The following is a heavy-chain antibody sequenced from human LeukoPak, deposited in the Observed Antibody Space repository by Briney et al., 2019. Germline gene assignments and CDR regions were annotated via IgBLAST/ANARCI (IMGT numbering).Heavy chain of an antibody. D-gene: IGHD2-2*01. J-gene: IGHJ6*02. V-gene: IGHV3-23*01. CDR2: VSASADST. Sequence: GGSLRLSCAASGFMFRKYAMSWVRQAPGTGLEWVSAVSASADSTYYADSVKGRFTISRDNSKNTLFLQMHSLRAEDTAVYYCARRPAIFMDGVYYYSMDVWGQGTTVTVSS. CDR3: ARRPAIFMDGVYYYSMDV. CDR1: GFMFRKYA.